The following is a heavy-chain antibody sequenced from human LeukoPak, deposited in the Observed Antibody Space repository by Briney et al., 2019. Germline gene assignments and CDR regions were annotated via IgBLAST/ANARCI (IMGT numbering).Heavy chain of an antibody. CDR3: ARDLGRATNDRG. J-gene: IGHJ4*02. V-gene: IGHV3-48*03. Sequence: GGSLRLSCAASGFTFSSYEMNWVRQAPGKGLEWVSYISSSGSTIYYADSVKGRFTISRDNAKNSLYLQMNSLRAEDTAVYYCARDLGRATNDRGWGQGTLVTVSS. D-gene: IGHD1-26*01. CDR2: ISSSGSTI. CDR1: GFTFSSYE.